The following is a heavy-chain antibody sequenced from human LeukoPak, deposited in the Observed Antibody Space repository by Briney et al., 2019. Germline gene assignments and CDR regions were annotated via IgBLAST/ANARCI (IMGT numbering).Heavy chain of an antibody. V-gene: IGHV3-64D*06. CDR1: GFTFSTFA. J-gene: IGHJ3*02. D-gene: IGHD3-16*01. CDR3: VKTMMTFGGVIRTDAFDI. CDR2: INNNGDST. Sequence: AGGSLRLSCSASGFTFSTFAMHWVRQAPGKRLEYASGINNNGDSTYYSDSVKARLTISRDNSKNTLFLQMASLRAEDTAVYYCVKTMMTFGGVIRTDAFDIWGQGTMVIVSS.